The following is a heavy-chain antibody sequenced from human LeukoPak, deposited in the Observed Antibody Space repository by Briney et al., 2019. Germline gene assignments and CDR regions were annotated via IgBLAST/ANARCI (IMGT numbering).Heavy chain of an antibody. D-gene: IGHD6-13*01. J-gene: IGHJ4*02. V-gene: IGHV1-2*02. CDR2: INPNSGGT. CDR3: ARTTGYSSSWLDY. Sequence: GASVKVSCKASGYTFTGYFMHWVRQAPGQGLEWMGWINPNSGGTNYAQKLQGRVTMTTDTSTSTAYMELRSLRSDDTAVYYCARTTGYSSSWLDYWGQGTLVTVSS. CDR1: GYTFTGYF.